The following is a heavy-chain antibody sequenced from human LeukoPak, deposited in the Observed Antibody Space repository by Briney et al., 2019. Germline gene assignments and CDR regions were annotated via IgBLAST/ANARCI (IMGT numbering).Heavy chain of an antibody. CDR2: INHKEST. V-gene: IGHV4-34*01. D-gene: IGHD3-10*01. CDR3: ARGMVRGFINTSYYYMDV. CDR1: GGSFSGYY. J-gene: IGHJ6*03. Sequence: NPSETLSLTCAVYGGSFSGYYWSWIRQPPGKGLEWIGEINHKESTNYSPSLKSRVTISIDTSKNQFSLKLSSVTAADTAVYYCARGMVRGFINTSYYYMDVWGEGATVTVSS.